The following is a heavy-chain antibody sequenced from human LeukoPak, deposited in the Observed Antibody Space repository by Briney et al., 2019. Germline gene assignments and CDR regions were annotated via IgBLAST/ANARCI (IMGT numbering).Heavy chain of an antibody. J-gene: IGHJ4*02. CDR2: MNPDTGDT. D-gene: IGHD1-26*01. CDR3: KRGSLSGSSRDY. Sequence: ASVCASCTASGYTFTVYDIDGVRQATGQGVECMGGMNPDTGDTAYAKKFPGRVTMTRNNSIDTAYMELSGLRSEDSAVYYCKRGSLSGSSRDYWGQGTLVTVSS. V-gene: IGHV1-8*01. CDR1: GYTFTVYD.